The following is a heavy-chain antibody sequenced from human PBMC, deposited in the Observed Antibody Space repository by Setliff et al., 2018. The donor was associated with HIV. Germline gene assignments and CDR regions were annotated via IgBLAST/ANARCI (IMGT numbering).Heavy chain of an antibody. D-gene: IGHD3-10*01. V-gene: IGHV4-4*07. CDR3: ASGGPLGWVRGVSNWFDP. CDR1: GGSISSYY. J-gene: IGHJ5*02. CDR2: IYTSGST. Sequence: SETLSLTCTVSGGSISSYYWSWIRQPAGKGLEWIGRIYTSGSTNYNPSLKSRVTMSVDTSKNQFSLKPSSVTAADTAVYYCASGGPLGWVRGVSNWFDPWGQGTLVTVSS.